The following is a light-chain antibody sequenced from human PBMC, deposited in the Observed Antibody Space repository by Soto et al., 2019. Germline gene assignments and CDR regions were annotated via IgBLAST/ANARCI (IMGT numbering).Light chain of an antibody. V-gene: IGKV1-39*01. CDR2: AAS. J-gene: IGKJ4*01. CDR3: QQSYSTLVLT. Sequence: IQMTQPPSSLSASVGDRVTITCRASQGVDSDLSWYQQKPGKAPKLLIYAASSLHSGVPTRFRGSGSGTHFTLTISSLQPEDVATYYCQQSYSTLVLTFGGGTKVELK. CDR1: QGVDSD.